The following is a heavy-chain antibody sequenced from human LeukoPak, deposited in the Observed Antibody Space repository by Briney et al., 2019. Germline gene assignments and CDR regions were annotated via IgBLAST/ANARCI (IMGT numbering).Heavy chain of an antibody. V-gene: IGHV3-74*01. CDR1: GFTFSSYW. Sequence: GGSLRLSCAASGFTFSSYWMHWVRQAPGKGLVWVSRINSDGSSTSYADSVKGRFTISRDNAKNTLYLQMNSLRAEDTAVYYCAKDRRLPPRGNFDYWGQGTLVTVSS. J-gene: IGHJ4*02. CDR2: INSDGSST. D-gene: IGHD1-14*01. CDR3: AKDRRLPPRGNFDY.